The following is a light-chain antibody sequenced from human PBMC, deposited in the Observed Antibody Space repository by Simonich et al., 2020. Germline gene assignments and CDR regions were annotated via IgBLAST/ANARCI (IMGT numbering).Light chain of an antibody. V-gene: IGLV2-14*01. CDR1: SSDVGGYNY. Sequence: QSALTQPASVSGSPGQSITISCTGTSSDVGGYNYVSWYQQPPGKAPKLMIYDVLKRPSGVSNRSSGSKSGNTASLTVSGLQAEDEADYYCSSYAGSNRGVFGGGTKLTVL. CDR2: DVL. CDR3: SSYAGSNRGV. J-gene: IGLJ2*01.